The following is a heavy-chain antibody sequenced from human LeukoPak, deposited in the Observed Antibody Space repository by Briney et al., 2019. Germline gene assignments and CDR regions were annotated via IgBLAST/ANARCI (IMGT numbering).Heavy chain of an antibody. CDR1: GFIFSNFV. CDR2: ITGYVAK. J-gene: IGHJ5*02. V-gene: IGHV3-23*01. D-gene: IGHD6-13*01. Sequence: GGSLRLSCAASGFIFSNFVMLWVRQAPGTGLQGVSTITGYVAKFYADSVRGRFTIFRDTSMNTLFLQMNSLGAEDTAVYYCAKGVAAGKVDWFDPWGQGTLVTVSS. CDR3: AKGVAAGKVDWFDP.